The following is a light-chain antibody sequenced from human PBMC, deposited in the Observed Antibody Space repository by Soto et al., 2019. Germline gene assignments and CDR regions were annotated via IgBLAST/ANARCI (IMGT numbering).Light chain of an antibody. J-gene: IGKJ1*01. CDR3: LQNYYSFRT. CDR1: QGIAKD. CDR2: GAS. Sequence: IQMTQSPSSLSASVGDRVTITCRASQGIAKDLGWYQQKPGKAPRLLIFGASFLQSGVPSRFSGSGSGTDFTLTINGLQPEDFATYYCLQNYYSFRTFGQGTKVEIK. V-gene: IGKV1-6*01.